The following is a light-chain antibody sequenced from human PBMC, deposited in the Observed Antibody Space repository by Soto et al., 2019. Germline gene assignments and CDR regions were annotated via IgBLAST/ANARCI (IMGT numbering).Light chain of an antibody. CDR2: GAS. CDR1: QSVSSY. V-gene: IGKV3-20*01. Sequence: EIVLTQSPATLSLSPGERATLSCRASQSVSSYLAWYQQTPGQAPRLLIYGASSRATGIPDRFSGSASGTDFALTISRLEPEDFAVYYCQQYGSSPPLTFGGGTKVDI. CDR3: QQYGSSPPLT. J-gene: IGKJ4*01.